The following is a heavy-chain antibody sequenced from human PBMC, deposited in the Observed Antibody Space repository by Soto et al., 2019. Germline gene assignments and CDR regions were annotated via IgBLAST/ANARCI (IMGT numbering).Heavy chain of an antibody. J-gene: IGHJ5*01. CDR3: STRAYDTNGYYRFDP. CDR2: INHSGRV. V-gene: IGHV4-34*01. CDR1: GGSFSGHS. Sequence: PSETLPLTCAVYGGSFSGHSWTWIRQSPGKGLEWIGGINHSGRVNYSPSLKRRVTISLDTPKNQFSLTLSAVTAADTAMYYCSTRAYDTNGYYRFDPWGQGTLVTVSS. D-gene: IGHD3-22*01.